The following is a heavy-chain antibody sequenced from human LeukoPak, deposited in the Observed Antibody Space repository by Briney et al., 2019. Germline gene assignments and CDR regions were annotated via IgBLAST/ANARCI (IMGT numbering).Heavy chain of an antibody. Sequence: KPSETLSLTXVVSGDSSSNYYWNWFRQPPRKGLEWIGWISYTGTTNYNPSLKSRVSISIDTSKNQFSLELNSATATDTAVYYCARGRNNAWKTDYWGQGTLVTVSS. V-gene: IGHV4-59*01. CDR1: GDSSSNYY. CDR3: ARGRNNAWKTDY. J-gene: IGHJ4*02. CDR2: ISYTGTT. D-gene: IGHD2-8*01.